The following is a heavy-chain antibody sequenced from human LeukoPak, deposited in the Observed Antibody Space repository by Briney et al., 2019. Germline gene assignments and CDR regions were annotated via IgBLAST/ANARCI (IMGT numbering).Heavy chain of an antibody. Sequence: SETLSLTCTVSGGSISSHYWSWIRQPPGKGLEWIGYIYYSGSTNYNPSLKSRVTISVDTSKNQFSLKLSSVTAADTAVYYCAGGGSRHDYWGQGTLVTVSS. CDR2: IYYSGST. V-gene: IGHV4-59*11. CDR1: GGSISSHY. J-gene: IGHJ4*02. D-gene: IGHD3-16*01. CDR3: AGGGSRHDY.